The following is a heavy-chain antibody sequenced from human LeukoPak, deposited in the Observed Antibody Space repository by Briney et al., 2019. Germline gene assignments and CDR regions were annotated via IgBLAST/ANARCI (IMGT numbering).Heavy chain of an antibody. Sequence: ASVKVSCKASGYTFTGYYMHWVRQAPGQGLEWMGWINPNSGGTNYAQKFQGRVTTTRDTSISTAYMELSRLRSDDTAVYYCARGPYYYGSGSYYLGPNFDYWGQGTLVTVSS. CDR2: INPNSGGT. V-gene: IGHV1-2*02. CDR1: GYTFTGYY. CDR3: ARGPYYYGSGSYYLGPNFDY. D-gene: IGHD3-10*01. J-gene: IGHJ4*02.